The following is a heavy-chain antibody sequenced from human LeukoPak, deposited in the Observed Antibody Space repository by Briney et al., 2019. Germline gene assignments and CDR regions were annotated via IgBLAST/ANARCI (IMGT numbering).Heavy chain of an antibody. CDR2: IYSGGST. CDR3: ARVSGYYDFWSGYSFDY. J-gene: IGHJ4*02. D-gene: IGHD3-3*01. V-gene: IGHV3-53*01. CDR1: GFTVSSNY. Sequence: GGSLRLSCAASGFTVSSNYMSWVRQAPGKGLEWVSVIYSGGSTYYADSVKGRFTIPRDNSKNTLYLQMNSLRAEDTAVYYCARVSGYYDFWSGYSFDYWGQGTLVTVSS.